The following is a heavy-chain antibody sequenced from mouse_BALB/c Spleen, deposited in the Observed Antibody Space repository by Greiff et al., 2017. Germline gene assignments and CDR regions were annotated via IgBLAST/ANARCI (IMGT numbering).Heavy chain of an antibody. CDR1: GFTFSSFG. CDR3: ARSGLRYYFDY. J-gene: IGHJ2*01. V-gene: IGHV5-17*02. CDR2: ISSGSSTI. Sequence: DVMLVESGGGLVQPGGSRKLSCAASGFTFSSFGMHWVRQAPEKGLEWVAYISSGSSTIYYADTVKGRFTISRDNPKNTLFLQMTSLRSEDTAMYYCARSGLRYYFDYWGQGTTLTVSS. D-gene: IGHD1-1*01.